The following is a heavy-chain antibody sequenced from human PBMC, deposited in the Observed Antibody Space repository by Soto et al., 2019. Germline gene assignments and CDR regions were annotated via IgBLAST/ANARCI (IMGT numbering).Heavy chain of an antibody. Sequence: QITLNESGPTVVRPTETLTLTWRISGFSLTTSGVGVGWICQSPGKAPECLALIYCDDDKRYSASPKSRLTSTKDTSKNQVVLTVSDLDPTATATYYCAHRVLRTVFGLVTTTAIYFDFWGQGTPVAVSS. J-gene: IGHJ4*02. V-gene: IGHV2-5*02. D-gene: IGHD3-3*01. CDR1: GFSLTTSGVG. CDR3: AHRVLRTVFGLVTTTAIYFDF. CDR2: IYCDDDK.